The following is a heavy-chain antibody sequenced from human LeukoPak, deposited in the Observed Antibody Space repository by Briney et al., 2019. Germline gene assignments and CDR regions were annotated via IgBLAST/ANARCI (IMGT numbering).Heavy chain of an antibody. CDR2: ISGSGDST. Sequence: GGSLRLSCAASGFTFSSYSMNWVRQAPGKGLEWVSSISGSGDSTFYADSVKGRFSISRDNSKNTLYLQVNGLRTEDTAVYYCAKDRLLNCRGDCYIFDYWGQGTVVTVSS. CDR3: AKDRLLNCRGDCYIFDY. D-gene: IGHD2-21*02. J-gene: IGHJ4*02. CDR1: GFTFSSYS. V-gene: IGHV3-23*01.